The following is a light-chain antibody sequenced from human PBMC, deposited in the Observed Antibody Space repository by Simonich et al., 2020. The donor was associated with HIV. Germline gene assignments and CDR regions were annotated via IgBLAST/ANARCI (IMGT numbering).Light chain of an antibody. V-gene: IGKV1-5*03. CDR2: KAS. Sequence: DIQMTQSPSSVSASVGDRVTITCRASRGISTWLAWYQQKPGKAPKLLIYKASSLQSGVPSRFSGSGSGTEFTLTISSLQPDDFATYYCQQYNSYSQMFGQGTKVEIK. CDR3: QQYNSYSQM. J-gene: IGKJ1*01. CDR1: RGISTW.